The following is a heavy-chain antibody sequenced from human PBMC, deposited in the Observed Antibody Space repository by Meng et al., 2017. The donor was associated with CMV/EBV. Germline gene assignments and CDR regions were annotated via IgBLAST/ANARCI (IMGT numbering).Heavy chain of an antibody. J-gene: IGHJ4*02. Sequence: LSLTCAASGFSFSSYAMNWVRQAPGKGLEWVSTISGSGGSTYYADSVKGRFTISRDNSKNALYLQMSSLKSEDTAVYYCARGTEDYDFWLDYWGQGTLVTVSS. CDR2: ISGSGGST. V-gene: IGHV3-23*01. D-gene: IGHD3-3*01. CDR1: GFSFSSYA. CDR3: ARGTEDYDFWLDY.